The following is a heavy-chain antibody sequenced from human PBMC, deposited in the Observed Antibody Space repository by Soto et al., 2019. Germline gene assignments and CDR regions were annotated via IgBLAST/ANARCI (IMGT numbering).Heavy chain of an antibody. CDR1: GYTFTSYD. CDR2: MNPNSGNT. V-gene: IGHV1-8*01. J-gene: IGHJ6*03. CDR3: ARDPTTVTTYYYYHMDV. Sequence: ASVKVSCKASGYTFTSYDINWVRQATGQGLEWMGWMNPNSGNTGYAQKFQGRVTMTRNTSISTAYMELSSLRSEDTAVYYCARDPTTVTTYYYYHMDVWGKGTTVTVSS. D-gene: IGHD4-17*01.